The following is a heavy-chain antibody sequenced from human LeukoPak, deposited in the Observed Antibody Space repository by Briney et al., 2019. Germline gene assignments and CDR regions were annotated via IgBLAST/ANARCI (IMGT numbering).Heavy chain of an antibody. CDR1: GFTFSDYY. Sequence: GGSLRLSCAASGFTFSDYYMSWIRQAPGKGLEWVSYISSSGSTIYYADSVKGRFTISRDNAKNSLYLQMNSLRAEDTAAYYCARGIVPAAIPFDYWGQGTLVTVSS. J-gene: IGHJ4*02. CDR3: ARGIVPAAIPFDY. D-gene: IGHD2-2*01. V-gene: IGHV3-11*01. CDR2: ISSSGSTI.